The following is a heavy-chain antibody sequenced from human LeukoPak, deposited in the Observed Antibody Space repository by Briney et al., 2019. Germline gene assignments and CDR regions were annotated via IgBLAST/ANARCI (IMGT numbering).Heavy chain of an antibody. CDR1: GGSISSYY. D-gene: IGHD3-3*01. CDR3: ARAPYYDFWSGYYFLDY. CDR2: IYYSGST. Sequence: PSETLSLTCTVSGGSISSYYWSWIRQPPGKGLEWIGYIYYSGSTNYNPSLKSRVTISVDTSKNQFSLKLSSVTAADTAVYYCARAPYYDFWSGYYFLDYWGQGTLVTVSS. J-gene: IGHJ4*02. V-gene: IGHV4-59*01.